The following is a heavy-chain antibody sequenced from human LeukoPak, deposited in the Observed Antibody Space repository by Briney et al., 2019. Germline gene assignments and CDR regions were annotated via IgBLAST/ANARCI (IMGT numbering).Heavy chain of an antibody. CDR2: INHSGST. Sequence: SETLSLTCAVYGGSFSGYYWSWIRQPPGKGLEWIGEINHSGSTNYNPSLKSRVAISVDTSKNQFSLNLSSVTAADTAVYYCARKGGSSSWYRFGYWGQGTLVTVSS. D-gene: IGHD6-13*01. CDR1: GGSFSGYY. J-gene: IGHJ4*02. CDR3: ARKGGSSSWYRFGY. V-gene: IGHV4-34*01.